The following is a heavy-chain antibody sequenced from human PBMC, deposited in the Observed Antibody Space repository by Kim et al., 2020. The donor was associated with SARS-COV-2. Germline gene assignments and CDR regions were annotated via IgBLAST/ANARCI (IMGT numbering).Heavy chain of an antibody. CDR1: AASISSGGHY. CDR2: ISNSGTT. V-gene: IGHV4-31*03. CDR3: ARLFNDSSADTVDY. D-gene: IGHD3-22*01. J-gene: IGHJ4*02. Sequence: SETLSLTCSVSAASISSGGHYWSWIRQHPGEGLEWIGYISNSGTTYYNPSLRSRLTISLDTSKNQFSLKLNSVTAADTAVYYCARLFNDSSADTVDYWGQGILVPVAS.